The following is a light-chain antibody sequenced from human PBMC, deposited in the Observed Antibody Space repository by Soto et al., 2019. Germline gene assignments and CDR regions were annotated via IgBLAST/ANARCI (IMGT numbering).Light chain of an antibody. CDR1: SSDVGSYNL. Sequence: QSVLTQPASVSGSPGQSITISCTGTSSDVGSYNLVSWYQHHPGKAPKFIIYEANKRPSGVSNRFSGSKSGNTASLTISGLQAEDEADYYCCAFVRSNALLFGGGTQLTVL. V-gene: IGLV2-23*01. J-gene: IGLJ2*01. CDR2: EAN. CDR3: CAFVRSNALL.